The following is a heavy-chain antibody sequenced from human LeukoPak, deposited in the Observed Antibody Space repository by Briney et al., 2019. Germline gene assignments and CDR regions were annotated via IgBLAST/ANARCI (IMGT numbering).Heavy chain of an antibody. J-gene: IGHJ3*01. CDR2: IRPADSDT. V-gene: IGHV5-51*01. CDR3: ARPNITSYYDSRGYDAFDV. CDR1: EYSFTNYL. Sequence: GEPLQISCQDSEYSFTNYLIGWVRQMPGKGLEWMGFIRPADSDTRYSPSFQGQVTISADKSTSTAYLQWSSLKASDTAMYYCARPNITSYYDSRGYDAFDVWGQGTMVTVSS. D-gene: IGHD3-22*01.